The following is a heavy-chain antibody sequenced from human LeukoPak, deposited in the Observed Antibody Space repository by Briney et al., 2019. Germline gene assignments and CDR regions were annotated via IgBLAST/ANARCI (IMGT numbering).Heavy chain of an antibody. CDR1: GFTVSSNY. J-gene: IGHJ5*02. CDR3: ARNWGDNWFDP. V-gene: IGHV3-66*01. CDR2: IYSGGST. Sequence: PGGSLRLSCAASGFTVSSNYMSWVRQAPGKGLEWVSVIYSGGSTYYADSVKGRFTISRDNSKNTLYLQMNSLRAEDTAVYYYARNWGDNWFDPWGQGTLVTVSS. D-gene: IGHD3-16*01.